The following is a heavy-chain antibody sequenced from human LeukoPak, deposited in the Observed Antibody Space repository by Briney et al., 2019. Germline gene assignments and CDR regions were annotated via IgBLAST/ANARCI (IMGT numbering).Heavy chain of an antibody. J-gene: IGHJ5*02. Sequence: PGGSLRLSCAASGFTFSSYTMNWVRQAPGKGLEWVSSISGTSTYIYYADSLKGRFTISRDNAKNSLFLQMNSLRAEDTAVYYCARGPPLFDPWGQGTLVTVSS. CDR2: ISGTSTYI. CDR3: ARGPPLFDP. V-gene: IGHV3-21*01. CDR1: GFTFSSYT.